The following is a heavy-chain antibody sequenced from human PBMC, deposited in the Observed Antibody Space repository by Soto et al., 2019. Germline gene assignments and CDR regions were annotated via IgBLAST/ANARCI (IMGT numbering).Heavy chain of an antibody. Sequence: ASVKVSCKASGYTFTSYGISWVRQAPGQGLEWMGWISAYNGNTNCAQKLQGRVTMTTDTSTSTAYMELRSLRSGDTAVYYCARGEAAAGENWFDPWGQGTLVTVSS. V-gene: IGHV1-18*01. CDR3: ARGEAAAGENWFDP. CDR2: ISAYNGNT. D-gene: IGHD6-13*01. J-gene: IGHJ5*02. CDR1: GYTFTSYG.